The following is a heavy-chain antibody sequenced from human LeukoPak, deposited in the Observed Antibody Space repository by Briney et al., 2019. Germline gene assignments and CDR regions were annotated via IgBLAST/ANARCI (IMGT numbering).Heavy chain of an antibody. CDR3: AKLYYEYIWGSDRYSFFDS. D-gene: IGHD3-16*02. CDR2: ISGNGGGT. J-gene: IGHJ4*02. V-gene: IGHV3-23*01. CDR1: GYALSSYA. Sequence: GGSLRLSCAASGYALSSYAMSWVRQAPGKGLEWVSGISGNGGGTYYADSVKGRFTISRDNSKNTLYLQMISLRAEDTALYYCAKLYYEYIWGSDRYSFFDSWGQGTLSTVSS.